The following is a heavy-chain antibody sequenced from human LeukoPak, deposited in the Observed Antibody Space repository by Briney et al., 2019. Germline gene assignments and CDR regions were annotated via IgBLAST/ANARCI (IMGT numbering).Heavy chain of an antibody. D-gene: IGHD4-23*01. J-gene: IGHJ5*02. Sequence: PSQTLSLTCAVYGGSFSGYYWSWIRQPPGKGPEWIGEINHSGSTNYNPSLKSRVTISVDTSKNQFSLKLSSVTAADTAVYYCASSVVTPSHWFDPWGQGTLVTVSS. CDR2: INHSGST. CDR3: ASSVVTPSHWFDP. CDR1: GGSFSGYY. V-gene: IGHV4-34*01.